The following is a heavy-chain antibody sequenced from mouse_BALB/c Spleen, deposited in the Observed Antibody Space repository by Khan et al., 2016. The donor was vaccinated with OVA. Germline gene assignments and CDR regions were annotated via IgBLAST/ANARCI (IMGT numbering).Heavy chain of an antibody. V-gene: IGHV1S127*01. Sequence: VQLQESGPELVRPGASVKMSCKASGYTFTSFWIHWVKPRPGQGLEWIGMIDPSKSETRLNQKFKDKATLNVDKSSNTAYMQLSRLTSEDSAGYYCARGGYGSPFAYWGQGTLVTVSA. D-gene: IGHD1-1*01. J-gene: IGHJ3*01. CDR3: ARGGYGSPFAY. CDR2: IDPSKSET. CDR1: GYTFTSFW.